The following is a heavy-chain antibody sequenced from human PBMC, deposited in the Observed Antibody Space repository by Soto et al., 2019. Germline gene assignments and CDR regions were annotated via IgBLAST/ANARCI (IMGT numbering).Heavy chain of an antibody. CDR2: ISSSSSTI. J-gene: IGHJ5*02. V-gene: IGHV3-48*02. Sequence: GGSLRLSCAASGFTFSSYSMNWVRQAPGKGLEWVSYISSSSSTIYYADSVKGRFTISRDNAKNSLYLQMNSLRDEDTAVYYCARDSSPTYGSGSPNWFDPWGQGTLVTVSS. CDR3: ARDSSPTYGSGSPNWFDP. CDR1: GFTFSSYS. D-gene: IGHD3-10*01.